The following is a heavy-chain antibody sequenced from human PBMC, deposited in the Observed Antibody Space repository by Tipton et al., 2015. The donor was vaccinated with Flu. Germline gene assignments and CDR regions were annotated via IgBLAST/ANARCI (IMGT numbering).Heavy chain of an antibody. J-gene: IGHJ4*02. D-gene: IGHD1-26*01. V-gene: IGHV3-53*05. Sequence: SLRLSCAASGFTVSDFYMSWVRQAPGKGLEWVSVIYTAGNTYFPGKTYYADSVKGRFTISRDNSRNTLFLQMTSLRVDDTAVYYCASSRDSGSYSVNWGQGALVTV. CDR3: ASSRDSGSYSVN. CDR1: GFTVSDFY. CDR2: IYTAGNT.